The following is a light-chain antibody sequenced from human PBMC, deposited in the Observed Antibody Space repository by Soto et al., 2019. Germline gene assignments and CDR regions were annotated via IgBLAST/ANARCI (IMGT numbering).Light chain of an antibody. CDR2: DAA. J-gene: IGKJ1*01. CDR1: QSVGTS. CDR3: QHRSSWPRS. V-gene: IGKV3-11*01. Sequence: DIVLTQSPATLSLSPGDRATLSCRASQSVGTSLAWYKQQPGQAPRLLIHDAAYRASGIPERFSGSGSGTAFSLSSSILEPDDFAVYYCQHRSSWPRSFGRGTKVEV.